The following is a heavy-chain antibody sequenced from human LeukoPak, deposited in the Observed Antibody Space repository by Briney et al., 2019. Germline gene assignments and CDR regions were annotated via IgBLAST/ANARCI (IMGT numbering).Heavy chain of an antibody. CDR2: ISGSGGST. V-gene: IGHV3-23*01. CDR1: GFTFSSYA. D-gene: IGHD6-6*01. Sequence: GGSLRLSCAASGFTFSSYAMSWVRQAPGKGLEWVSAISGSGGSTYYADSVKGRFTISRDNSKNTLYLQMNSLGAEDTAVYYCAKGAFPPRSSSSNFDYWGQGTLVTVSS. J-gene: IGHJ4*02. CDR3: AKGAFPPRSSSSNFDY.